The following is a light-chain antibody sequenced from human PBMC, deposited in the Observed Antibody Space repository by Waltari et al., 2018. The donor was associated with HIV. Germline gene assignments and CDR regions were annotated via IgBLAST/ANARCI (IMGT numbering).Light chain of an antibody. J-gene: IGLJ3*02. CDR2: GNY. CDR3: ASCDASLNGWV. V-gene: IGLV1-44*01. CDR1: TSNIGINT. Sequence: SVVTQPTSVSGTPGQTVTISCSGSTSNIGINTVNWYQHLPGTAPKRLIYGNYQRTSGVPDRFSASKSGTSASLAISGLQSEDEADYYCASCDASLNGWVFGGGTKLTVL.